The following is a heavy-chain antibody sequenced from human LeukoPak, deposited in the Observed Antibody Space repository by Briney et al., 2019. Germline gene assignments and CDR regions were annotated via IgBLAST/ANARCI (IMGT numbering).Heavy chain of an antibody. Sequence: ASVKVSCKASGYTFTSYGISWVRQVPGQGLEWLGWINTYNGNTNYAQKVQGRATLTTDTSTSTAYMELRSLTSDDTAVYYCARGAYDVLTGYKFEYWGQGSLVTVSS. D-gene: IGHD3-9*01. V-gene: IGHV1-18*01. CDR3: ARGAYDVLTGYKFEY. CDR2: INTYNGNT. CDR1: GYTFTSYG. J-gene: IGHJ4*02.